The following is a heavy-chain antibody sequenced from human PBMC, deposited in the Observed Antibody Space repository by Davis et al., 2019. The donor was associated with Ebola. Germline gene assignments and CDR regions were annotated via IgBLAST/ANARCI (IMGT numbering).Heavy chain of an antibody. J-gene: IGHJ5*02. V-gene: IGHV3-33*01. CDR3: ARARYSSSWTFDP. Sequence: GESLKISCAASGFTFSSYGMHWVRQAPGKGLEWVAVIWYDGSNKYYADSVKGRFTISRDNSKNTLYLQMNSLRAEDTAVYYCARARYSSSWTFDPWGQGTLVTVSS. CDR1: GFTFSSYG. CDR2: IWYDGSNK. D-gene: IGHD6-13*01.